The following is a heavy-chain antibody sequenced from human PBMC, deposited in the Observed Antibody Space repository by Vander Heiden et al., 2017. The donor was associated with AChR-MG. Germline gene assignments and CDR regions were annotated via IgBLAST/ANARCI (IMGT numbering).Heavy chain of an antibody. CDR3: ARQITMVRGVRTFDY. Sequence: EVQLVQSGAEVKKPGESLKIYCTGSGYSFTSYWIGWVRQMPGKGLEWMGIIYPGDSDTRYSPSFQGQVTISADKSISTAYLQWSSLKASDTAMYYCARQITMVRGVRTFDYWGQGTLVTVSS. CDR2: IYPGDSDT. D-gene: IGHD3-10*01. J-gene: IGHJ4*02. CDR1: GYSFTSYW. V-gene: IGHV5-51*01.